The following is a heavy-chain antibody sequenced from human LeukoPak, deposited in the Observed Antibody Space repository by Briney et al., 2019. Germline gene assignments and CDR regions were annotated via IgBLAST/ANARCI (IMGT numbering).Heavy chain of an antibody. CDR1: GGSFSGYY. D-gene: IGHD3-22*01. CDR3: ARQTLKDYYDSSGYLPDY. J-gene: IGHJ4*02. CDR2: IYYSGST. Sequence: SETLSLTCAVYGGSFSGYYWGWIRQPPGKGLEWIGSIYYSGSTYYNPSLKSRVTISVDTSKNQFSLKLSSVTAADTAVYYCARQTLKDYYDSSGYLPDYWGQGTLVTVSS. V-gene: IGHV4-39*01.